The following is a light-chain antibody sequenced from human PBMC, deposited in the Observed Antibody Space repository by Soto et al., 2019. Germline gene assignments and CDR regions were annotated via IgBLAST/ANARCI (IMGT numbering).Light chain of an antibody. CDR2: GAS. CDR3: QKYGSSPRT. J-gene: IGKJ2*01. Sequence: DIVLTQSPGTLSLSPGERATLSCRASQSVSSSYLAWYQQKPGQAPRLLIYGASSRATGVPDRFSGSGSGTDFTLTISRLEPEDFALYFCQKYGSSPRTFGQGTKLEIK. CDR1: QSVSSSY. V-gene: IGKV3-20*01.